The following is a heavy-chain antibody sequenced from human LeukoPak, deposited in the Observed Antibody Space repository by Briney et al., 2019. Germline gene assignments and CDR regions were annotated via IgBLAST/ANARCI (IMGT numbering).Heavy chain of an antibody. CDR1: GDPINSYY. J-gene: IGHJ4*02. V-gene: IGHV4-59*12. D-gene: IGHD2-8*01. Sequence: SETLSLTCTVSGDPINSYYWSWIRQPPGKGLEWIGHIYYSGSTNYNPSLKSRVTISIDTSKNQFSLNLTSVTAADTAVYYCSRENGAFSPFGYWGQGTLVTVLS. CDR2: IYYSGST. CDR3: SRENGAFSPFGY.